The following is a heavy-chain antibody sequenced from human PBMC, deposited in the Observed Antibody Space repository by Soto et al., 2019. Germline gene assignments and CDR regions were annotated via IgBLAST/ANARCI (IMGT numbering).Heavy chain of an antibody. V-gene: IGHV3-30-3*01. CDR2: ISYDGSNK. Sequence: GGSLRLSCAASGFTFSSYAMHWVRQAPGKGLEWVAVISYDGSNKYYADSVKGRFTISRDNSKNTLYLQMNSLRAEDTAVYYCAREHYYDNPSSAAFDIWGQGTMVTVSS. D-gene: IGHD3-22*01. J-gene: IGHJ3*02. CDR3: AREHYYDNPSSAAFDI. CDR1: GFTFSSYA.